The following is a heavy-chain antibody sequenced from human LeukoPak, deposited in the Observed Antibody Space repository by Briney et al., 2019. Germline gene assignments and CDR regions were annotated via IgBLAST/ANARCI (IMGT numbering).Heavy chain of an antibody. CDR3: ARGWDSSGYLIDY. CDR1: GGSFSGYY. Sequence: RPSETLSLTCAVYGGSFSGYYWSWIRQPPGKGLEWIGEINHSGSINYNPSLKSRVTISVDTSKNQFSLKLSSVTAADTAVYYCARGWDSSGYLIDYWGQGTLVTVSS. D-gene: IGHD3-22*01. J-gene: IGHJ4*02. CDR2: INHSGSI. V-gene: IGHV4-34*01.